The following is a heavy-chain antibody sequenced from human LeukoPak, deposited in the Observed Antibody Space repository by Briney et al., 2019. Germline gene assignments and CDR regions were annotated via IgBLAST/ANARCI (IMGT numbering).Heavy chain of an antibody. CDR1: GFTFNNYD. CDR3: ARTRAYCRGDKCLIDY. V-gene: IGHV3-13*01. J-gene: IGHJ4*02. D-gene: IGHD2-21*01. Sequence: PGGSLRLSCAASGFTFNNYDMHWVRQPTGKGLEWVSAIGTTDDTYYVDSVKGRFTISREDAENSLYLQMNSLRVGDTAVYYCARTRAYCRGDKCLIDYWGQGTLVTVSS. CDR2: IGTTDDT.